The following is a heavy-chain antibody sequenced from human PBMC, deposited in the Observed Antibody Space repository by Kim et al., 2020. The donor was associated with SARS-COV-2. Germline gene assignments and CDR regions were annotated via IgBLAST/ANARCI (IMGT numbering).Heavy chain of an antibody. D-gene: IGHD3-22*01. CDR3: VKERVSVVSYSEGRDV. Sequence: GGSLRLSCAASGFTFSTYAMNWVRQSPGKGLEWVSGISGNGGSTYYADSVKGRFSISRDNVGNTVDLQMSRLRAEDTAVYYCVKERVSVVSYSEGRDVWGQGTQVTVSS. J-gene: IGHJ4*02. V-gene: IGHV3-23*01. CDR2: ISGNGGST. CDR1: GFTFSTYA.